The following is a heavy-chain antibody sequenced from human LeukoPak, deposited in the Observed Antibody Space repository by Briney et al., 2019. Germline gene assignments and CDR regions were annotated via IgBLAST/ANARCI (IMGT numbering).Heavy chain of an antibody. CDR2: IIPILGIA. D-gene: IGHD3-3*01. V-gene: IGHV1-69*04. J-gene: IGHJ4*02. CDR1: GGTFSSYA. Sequence: GSSVKVSCKASGGTFSSYAISWVRQAPGQGLEWMGRIIPILGIANYAQKFQGRVTITADKSTSTAYMELSSLRSEDTAVYYCASFSSGYTPASDFDYWGQGTLVTVSS. CDR3: ASFSSGYTPASDFDY.